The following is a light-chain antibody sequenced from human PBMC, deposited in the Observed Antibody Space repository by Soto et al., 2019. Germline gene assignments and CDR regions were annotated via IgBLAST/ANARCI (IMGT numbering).Light chain of an antibody. CDR1: SSDVGSYNY. Sequence: QSALTQPASVSGSPGQSITISCTGTSSDVGSYNYVSWYQQHPVKAPKLMIYEVNNRPPGVSNRFSGSKSVNTASLTISWLQAEDEANYYCISYTSISTRVFGGGTQLTVL. CDR2: EVN. J-gene: IGLJ3*02. V-gene: IGLV2-14*01. CDR3: ISYTSISTRV.